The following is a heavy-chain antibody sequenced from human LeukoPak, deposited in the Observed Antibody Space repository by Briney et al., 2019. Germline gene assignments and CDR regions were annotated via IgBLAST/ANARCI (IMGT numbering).Heavy chain of an antibody. CDR1: GYTFTNYY. D-gene: IGHD6-13*01. J-gene: IGHJ4*02. CDR2: INPNSGGT. Sequence: ASVKVSCKASGYTFTNYYIHWVRQAPGQGLEWMGWINPNSGGTNYAQKFQGRVTMTRDTSISTAYMELSRLRSDDTAVYYCARDPSAAALEYYFDYWGQGTLVTVSS. CDR3: ARDPSAAALEYYFDY. V-gene: IGHV1-2*02.